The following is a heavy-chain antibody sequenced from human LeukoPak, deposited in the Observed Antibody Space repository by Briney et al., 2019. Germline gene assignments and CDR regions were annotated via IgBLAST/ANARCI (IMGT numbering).Heavy chain of an antibody. CDR1: GSSLSTYG. D-gene: IGHD3-3*01. CDR3: ASSIRFEEDH. CDR2: ITGDDGRR. J-gene: IGHJ4*02. Sequence: GGSLRLSCAASGSSLSTYGMHWVRQAPGKGLEWVSGITGDDGRRHYADSVRGRFTISRDYSKNTLSLHMSSLRAEDTGIYYCASSIRFEEDHWGQGTLVTVSP. V-gene: IGHV3-23*01.